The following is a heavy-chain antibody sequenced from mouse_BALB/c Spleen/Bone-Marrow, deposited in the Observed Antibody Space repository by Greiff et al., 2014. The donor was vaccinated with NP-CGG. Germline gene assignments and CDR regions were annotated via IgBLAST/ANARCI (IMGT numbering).Heavy chain of an antibody. CDR3: VRQDYDYPMDY. CDR2: ISSKSTNYTT. Sequence: DVHLVESGGGLVQPKGPLKLSCAASGFTFNIYAMNWVRQAPRKGLEWVARISSKSTNYTTCYADSVKDRFTISSDDSQSMLYLQMNSLKTEDTAIYYCVRQDYDYPMDYWGQGTSVTVSS. V-gene: IGHV10-1*01. D-gene: IGHD2-4*01. CDR1: GFTFNIYA. J-gene: IGHJ4*01.